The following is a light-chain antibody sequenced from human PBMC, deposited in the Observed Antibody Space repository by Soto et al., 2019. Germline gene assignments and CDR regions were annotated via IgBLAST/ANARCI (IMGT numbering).Light chain of an antibody. CDR2: DVS. V-gene: IGLV2-14*03. CDR1: SGDVGGFDH. J-gene: IGLJ1*01. CDR3: NSFTTTNTYV. Sequence: SALTQPASVSGSPGQSITISCTGASGDVGGFDHVSWYQQHPGKVPRLLIYDVSSRPSGVSDRFSGSKSGNTASLTISGLQAEDEADYYCNSFTTTNTYVFGTGTKVTVL.